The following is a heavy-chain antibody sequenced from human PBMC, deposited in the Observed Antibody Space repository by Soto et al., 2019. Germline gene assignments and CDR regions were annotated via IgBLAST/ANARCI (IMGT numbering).Heavy chain of an antibody. CDR2: LGGSGGRT. J-gene: IGHJ4*02. Sequence: PGGPLRLSCEASGFTLSSYAMSWVRQAPGKGLQWVSTLGGSGGRTYYAESVKGRFTTSRDNSKSTLYLQMSSLRAEDTAVYYCARGGGIAVAYYFDYWGQGTLVTVSS. CDR1: GFTLSSYA. D-gene: IGHD6-19*01. CDR3: ARGGGIAVAYYFDY. V-gene: IGHV3-23*01.